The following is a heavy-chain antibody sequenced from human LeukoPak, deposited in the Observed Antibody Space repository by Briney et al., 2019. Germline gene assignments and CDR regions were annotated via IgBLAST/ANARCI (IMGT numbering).Heavy chain of an antibody. Sequence: ESLKXXXXGSXXSFSSSWIGWVRQMPGKGLEWMGIIYPGDSDTKYSPSFQGQVAISVDKSISTAYLQWSSLKASDTAMYYCARLRGWFEVRAFDVWGQGTMVTVSS. CDR2: IYPGDSDT. D-gene: IGHD6-19*01. CDR1: XXSFSSSW. J-gene: IGHJ3*01. V-gene: IGHV5-51*01. CDR3: ARLRGWFEVRAFDV.